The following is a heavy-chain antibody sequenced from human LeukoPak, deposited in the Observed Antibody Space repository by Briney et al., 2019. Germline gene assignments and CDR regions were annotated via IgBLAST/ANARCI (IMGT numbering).Heavy chain of an antibody. V-gene: IGHV1-24*01. CDR1: GYTLTELS. CDR3: ASLVAAAALDY. Sequence: ASVNVSSKVSGYTLTELSMHGGRQAPGKGRGRMGGFDTEDGETIYTQKFQGRVTITEDTSTDTAYMELSSLRSEDTAVYYCASLVAAAALDYWGQGTLVTVSS. CDR2: FDTEDGET. D-gene: IGHD2-15*01. J-gene: IGHJ4*02.